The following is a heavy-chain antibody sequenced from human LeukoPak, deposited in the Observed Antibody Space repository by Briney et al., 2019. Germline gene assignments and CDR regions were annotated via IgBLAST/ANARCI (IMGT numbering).Heavy chain of an antibody. Sequence: SETLSLTCTVSGGSISSYYWSWIRQPPGKGLEWIGYIYYSGSTNYNPSLKSRVTISVDTSKNQFSLKLSSVTAADTAVYYCVKEGFWGRGTLVTVSS. CDR1: GGSISSYY. CDR2: IYYSGST. J-gene: IGHJ4*02. CDR3: VKEGF. V-gene: IGHV4-59*01.